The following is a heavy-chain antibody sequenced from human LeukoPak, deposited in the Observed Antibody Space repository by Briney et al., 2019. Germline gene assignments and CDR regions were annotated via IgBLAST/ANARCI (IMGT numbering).Heavy chain of an antibody. CDR2: IKQDGSEK. CDR1: GFTFSTYW. V-gene: IGHV3-7*01. CDR3: AGTNWNYRYFDY. J-gene: IGHJ4*02. Sequence: GRSLRLSCAASGFTFSTYWMSWVRQAPGKGLEWVANIKQDGSEKYYVDSVKGRFTISRDNAKNSLYLQMNSLRAEDTAVYYCAGTNWNYRYFDYWGQGTLVTVSS. D-gene: IGHD1-7*01.